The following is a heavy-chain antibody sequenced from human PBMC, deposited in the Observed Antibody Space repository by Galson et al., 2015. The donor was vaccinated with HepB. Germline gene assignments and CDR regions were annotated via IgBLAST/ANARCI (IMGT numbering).Heavy chain of an antibody. J-gene: IGHJ5*02. D-gene: IGHD3-3*01. CDR1: GFTFSSFP. Sequence: SLRLSCAASGFTFSSFPMHWVRQAPGKGLEWVAVISYDGSNKYYADSVKGRFTISRDNSKNTLYLQMNSLRPEDSAVYYCARGLGPIDFPYNWFGPWGQGTLVTVSA. CDR3: ARGLGPIDFPYNWFGP. CDR2: ISYDGSNK. V-gene: IGHV3-30-3*01.